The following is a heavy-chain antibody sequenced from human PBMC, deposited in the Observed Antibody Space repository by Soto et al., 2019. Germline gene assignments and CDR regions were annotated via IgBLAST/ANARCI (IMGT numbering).Heavy chain of an antibody. CDR2: ISYDGSNK. V-gene: IGHV3-30*18. D-gene: IGHD3-3*01. J-gene: IGHJ6*02. CDR1: GFTFSSYG. CDR3: AKEVWSGPMDV. Sequence: QVQLVESGGGVVQPGRSLRLSCAASGFTFSSYGMHWVRQAPGKGLAWVAVISYDGSNKNYADTVKGRFTISRDNSKNTQYLKMNSLRAEDTAVYYCAKEVWSGPMDVWGQGTTVTVSS.